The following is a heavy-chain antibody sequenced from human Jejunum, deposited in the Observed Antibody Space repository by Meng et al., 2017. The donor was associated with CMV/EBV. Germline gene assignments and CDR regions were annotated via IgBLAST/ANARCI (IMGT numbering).Heavy chain of an antibody. V-gene: IGHV3-21*06. D-gene: IGHD2-8*01. CDR3: ARKIMSLTSDF. CDR2: ISTTGDYI. CDR1: GFRFSSYS. Sequence: LSCATSGFRFSSYSMSWSRQAPGEGLEWVSSISTTGDYIYYADSVKGRFTISRDNAQNSLYLQMNSLRAEDTAVYFCARKIMSLTSDFWGQGTLVTVSS. J-gene: IGHJ4*02.